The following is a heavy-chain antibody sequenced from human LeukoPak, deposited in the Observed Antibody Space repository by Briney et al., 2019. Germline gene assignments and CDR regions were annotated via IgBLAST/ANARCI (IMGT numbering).Heavy chain of an antibody. CDR1: GFTFSSYA. CDR3: ARDRGGNSGRDAFDI. J-gene: IGHJ3*02. Sequence: PGGSLRLSCAASGFTFSSYAMSWVRQAPGKGLEWVSAISGSGGSTYYADSVKGRFTISRDNSKNSLYLQMNSLRAEDTAVYYCARDRGGNSGRDAFDIWGQGTMVTVSS. D-gene: IGHD4-23*01. CDR2: ISGSGGST. V-gene: IGHV3-23*01.